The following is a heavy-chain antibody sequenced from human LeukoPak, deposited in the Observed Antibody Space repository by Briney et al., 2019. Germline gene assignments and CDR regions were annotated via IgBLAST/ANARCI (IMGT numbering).Heavy chain of an antibody. D-gene: IGHD2-21*02. Sequence: SETLSLTCTVSGGSTSSYYWSWIRQPPGKGLEWIGYIYYSGSTNYNPSLKSRVTISVDTSKNQFSLKLSSVTAADTAVYYCARRDGYWGQGTLVTVSS. CDR3: ARRDGY. V-gene: IGHV4-59*12. J-gene: IGHJ4*02. CDR1: GGSTSSYY. CDR2: IYYSGST.